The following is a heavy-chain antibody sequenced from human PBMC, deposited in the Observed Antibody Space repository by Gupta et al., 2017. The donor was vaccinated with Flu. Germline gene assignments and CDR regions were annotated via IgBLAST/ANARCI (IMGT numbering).Heavy chain of an antibody. V-gene: IGHV3-21*01. Sequence: VRQAPGKGLEWVSSISSSSSYIYYADSVKGRFTISRDNAKNSLYLQMNSLRAEDTAVYYCAREILLRYGMDVWGQGTTVTVSS. CDR2: ISSSSSYI. J-gene: IGHJ6*02. CDR3: AREILLRYGMDV.